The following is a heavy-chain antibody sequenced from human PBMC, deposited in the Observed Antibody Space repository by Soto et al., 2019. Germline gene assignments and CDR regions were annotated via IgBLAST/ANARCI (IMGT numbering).Heavy chain of an antibody. D-gene: IGHD6-19*01. CDR2: ISGSGGST. CDR3: AKVVLGWVDY. CDR1: GFSFRSSA. V-gene: IGHV3-23*01. J-gene: IGHJ4*02. Sequence: GGSRRIARAASGFSFRSSAIAGVRQAPGKGLEWVSAISGSGGSTYYADSAKGRFTISRDNSKNTLYLQMNSLRAEDTAVYYCAKVVLGWVDYWGQGTLVTVSS.